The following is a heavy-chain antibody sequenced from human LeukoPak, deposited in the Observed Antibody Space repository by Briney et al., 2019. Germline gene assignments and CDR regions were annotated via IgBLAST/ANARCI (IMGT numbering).Heavy chain of an antibody. D-gene: IGHD5-12*01. CDR3: ARSSGYDSPLYY. Sequence: GGSLRLSCAASGFTFSSYSMNWVRQAPGKGLEWVSSISTSSSYIYYADSVKGRFTISRDNAKNSLYLQMNSLRAEDTAVYYCARSSGYDSPLYYWGQGTLVTVSS. CDR2: ISTSSSYI. V-gene: IGHV3-21*01. CDR1: GFTFSSYS. J-gene: IGHJ4*02.